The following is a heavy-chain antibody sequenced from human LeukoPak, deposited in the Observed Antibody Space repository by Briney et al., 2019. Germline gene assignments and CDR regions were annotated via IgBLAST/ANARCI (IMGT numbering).Heavy chain of an antibody. CDR2: IDNSGAYT. V-gene: IGHV3-23*01. CDR3: AKGSAAGRPYYFDY. J-gene: IGHJ4*02. CDR1: VFILSNDS. D-gene: IGHD6-25*01. Sequence: QAGGSLRLSCAASVFILSNDSMSWVRQARRKGPEWVSAIDNSGAYTWYADSVKGRFTISKDSSSTILYLQMNSLRAEDAAVYFCAKGSAAGRPYYFDYWGQGTLVTVSS.